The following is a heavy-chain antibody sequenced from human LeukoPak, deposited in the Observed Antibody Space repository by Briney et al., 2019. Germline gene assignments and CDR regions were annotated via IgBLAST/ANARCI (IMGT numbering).Heavy chain of an antibody. V-gene: IGHV1-2*02. Sequence: GASVKVSCKASGYTFTGYYMHWVRQAPGQGLGWMGWINPNSGGTNYAQKFQGRVTMTRDTSISTAYMELSRLRSDDTAVYYCARDNSLSPLVVVHPSFDLWGRGTLVTVSS. D-gene: IGHD2-15*01. J-gene: IGHJ2*01. CDR3: ARDNSLSPLVVVHPSFDL. CDR1: GYTFTGYY. CDR2: INPNSGGT.